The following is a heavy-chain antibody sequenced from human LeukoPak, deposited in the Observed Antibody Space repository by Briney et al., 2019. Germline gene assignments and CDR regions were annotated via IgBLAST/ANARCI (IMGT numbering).Heavy chain of an antibody. D-gene: IGHD3-10*01. J-gene: IGHJ4*02. CDR2: ISGRADST. CDR3: AKATVYNYGIGAFDY. CDR1: GFTFRSYG. Sequence: GGSLRLSCAASGFTFRSYGMNWVRQVPGKGLEWVASISGRADSTFYADSVKGRFSISRDNSKNTLFLHMNSLRVEDTAIYYCAKATVYNYGIGAFDYWGLGTLVTVSS. V-gene: IGHV3-23*01.